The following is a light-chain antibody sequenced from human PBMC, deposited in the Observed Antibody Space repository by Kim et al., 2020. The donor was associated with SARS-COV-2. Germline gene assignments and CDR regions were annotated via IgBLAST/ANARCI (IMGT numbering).Light chain of an antibody. Sequence: QSALTQPPSASGSPGQSVTISCTGTSSDVGGYNYVSWYQQHPGKAPKLMIYEVSKRPSGVPDRFSGSKSGNTASLTVSGLQAEDEADYYCSSYACSNNFAFGGGTQLTVL. CDR1: SSDVGGYNY. V-gene: IGLV2-8*01. J-gene: IGLJ2*01. CDR3: SSYACSNNFA. CDR2: EVS.